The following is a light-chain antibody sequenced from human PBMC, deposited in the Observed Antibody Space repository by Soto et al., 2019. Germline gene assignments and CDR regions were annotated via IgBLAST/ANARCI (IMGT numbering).Light chain of an antibody. CDR3: SSSTTTNSLVV. CDR1: SSDIGDYNY. J-gene: IGLJ3*02. CDR2: DVS. V-gene: IGLV2-14*01. Sequence: QSALTQPASVSGSPGQSITISCTGTSSDIGDYNYVSWYQQYPGKVPKLVIYDVSHRPSGVSNRFSGSKSGNTASLTISGLQAEDEADYYCSSSTTTNSLVVFGGGTKLTVL.